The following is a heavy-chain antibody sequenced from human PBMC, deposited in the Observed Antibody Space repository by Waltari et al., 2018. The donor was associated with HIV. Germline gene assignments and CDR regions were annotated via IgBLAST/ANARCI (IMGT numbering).Heavy chain of an antibody. CDR1: GYTLTDYY. Sequence: QVQLVQSGAEVRKPGASVKVSCQTSGYTLTDYYIHRVRQAPGQGPEWMGWIYPNSGDTHFAEKFQGRVTLTRDTSIRTAYVEVSNLRSDDTAVYYCARQMTFYDALDIWGQGTMVSVSS. J-gene: IGHJ3*02. V-gene: IGHV1-2*02. CDR2: IYPNSGDT. CDR3: ARQMTFYDALDI.